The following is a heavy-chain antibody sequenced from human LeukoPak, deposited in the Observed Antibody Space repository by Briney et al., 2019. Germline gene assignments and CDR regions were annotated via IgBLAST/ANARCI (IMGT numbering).Heavy chain of an antibody. CDR2: IYPGDSDT. J-gene: IGHJ3*01. V-gene: IGHV5-51*01. D-gene: IGHD3-22*01. Sequence: GESLKISCKGSGYSFTNYWIGWVRQMPGKGLEWMGIIYPGDSDTRYSPSFQGQVTISADKSISTAYLQWSSLKASDTAMYYCARRERQYYYDSSGYPGVLDVWGQGTMVTVSS. CDR3: ARRERQYYYDSSGYPGVLDV. CDR1: GYSFTNYW.